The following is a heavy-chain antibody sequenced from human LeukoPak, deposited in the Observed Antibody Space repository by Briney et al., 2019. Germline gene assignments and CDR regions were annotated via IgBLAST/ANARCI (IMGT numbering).Heavy chain of an antibody. Sequence: GGSLRLSCAASGFTFSNYAMSWVRQAPGKGLEWVSAISDSGSNTSYADSVKGRLTISRDNSKNTLFLQMNSLRAEDTAIYYCAKGPIVVMTDWGQGTLVTVSS. V-gene: IGHV3-23*01. CDR3: AKGPIVVMTD. CDR1: GFTFSNYA. J-gene: IGHJ4*02. D-gene: IGHD3-22*01. CDR2: ISDSGSNT.